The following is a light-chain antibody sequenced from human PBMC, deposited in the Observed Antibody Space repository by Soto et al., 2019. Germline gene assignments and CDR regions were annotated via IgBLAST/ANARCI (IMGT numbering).Light chain of an antibody. J-gene: IGKJ1*01. Sequence: EIVLTQSPGTLSLSPGERATLSCRASQSVSSSYLAWYQQKPGQAPRLLIYGASSRATGIPDRFSGSGSGTDFTLTISRLEPEDFAVCYCQQYGSSLTFGQGTKVDIK. CDR1: QSVSSSY. CDR2: GAS. V-gene: IGKV3-20*01. CDR3: QQYGSSLT.